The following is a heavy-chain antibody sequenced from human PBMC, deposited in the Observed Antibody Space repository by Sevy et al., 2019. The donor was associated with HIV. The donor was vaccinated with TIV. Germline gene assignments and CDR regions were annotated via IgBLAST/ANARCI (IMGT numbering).Heavy chain of an antibody. V-gene: IGHV3-74*01. J-gene: IGHJ6*03. D-gene: IGHD5-18*01. CDR1: GFTFSSYW. CDR2: INSDGSST. CDR3: GLQGYSYGHYYYYYYMDV. Sequence: GGSLRLSCAASGFTFSSYWMHWVRQAPGKGLVWVSRINSDGSSTSYADSVKGRFTISRDNAKNTLYLQMNSLRAGDTAVYYCGLQGYSYGHYYYYYYMDVWGKGTTVTVSS.